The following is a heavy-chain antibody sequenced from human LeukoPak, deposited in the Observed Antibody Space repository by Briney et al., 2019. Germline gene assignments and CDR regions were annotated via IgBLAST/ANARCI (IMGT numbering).Heavy chain of an antibody. Sequence: GSLRLSCAASGFTFSSYGMHWVRQAPGKGLEWVAVISYDGSNKYYADSVKGRFTISRDNSKNTLYLQMNSLRAEDTAVYYCAKDQAVAGLDYWGQGTLVTVSS. V-gene: IGHV3-30*18. CDR2: ISYDGSNK. CDR3: AKDQAVAGLDY. CDR1: GFTFSSYG. J-gene: IGHJ4*02. D-gene: IGHD6-19*01.